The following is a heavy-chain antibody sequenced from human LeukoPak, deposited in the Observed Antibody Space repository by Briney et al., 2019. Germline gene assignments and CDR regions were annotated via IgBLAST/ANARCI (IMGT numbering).Heavy chain of an antibody. CDR3: TTDQLDHMVREGYYFDY. CDR1: GFTFSNAW. V-gene: IGHV3-15*01. CDR2: IKSKTDGGTT. J-gene: IGHJ4*02. Sequence: PGGSLRLSCAASGFTFSNAWMSWVRQAPGKGLEWVGHIKSKTDGGTTDYAAPVKGRFTISRDDSKNTLYLQMNSPKTEDTAVYYCTTDQLDHMVREGYYFDYWGQGTLVTVSS. D-gene: IGHD3-10*01.